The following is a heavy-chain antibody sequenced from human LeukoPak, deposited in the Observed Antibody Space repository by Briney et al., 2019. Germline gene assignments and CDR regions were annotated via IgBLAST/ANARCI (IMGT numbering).Heavy chain of an antibody. J-gene: IGHJ5*02. CDR3: ARQWELRGWFDP. CDR1: GGSLSSYY. D-gene: IGHD1-26*01. V-gene: IGHV4-59*08. Sequence: SETLSLTCTVSGGSLSSYYWSWIRQPPGKGLEWIGYIYYSGSTNYNPSLKSRVTISVDTSKNQFSLKLTSVTAADTAVYYCARQWELRGWFDPWGQGTLVTVSS. CDR2: IYYSGST.